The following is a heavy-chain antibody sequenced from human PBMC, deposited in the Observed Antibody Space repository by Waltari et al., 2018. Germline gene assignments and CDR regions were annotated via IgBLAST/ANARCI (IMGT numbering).Heavy chain of an antibody. CDR2: SRDKANSYIT. CDR3: VRAASGLDI. V-gene: IGHV3-72*01. Sequence: EVQVVQSGGGLVKPGGSLRLSCEASRFTLGDFYMDWVRQAPGKGLEWVGRSRDKANSYITEYAASVEGRFSISRDDSRNSLYLQMNSLKTEDTAMYYCVRAASGLDIWGQGTMVTVSS. D-gene: IGHD6-25*01. J-gene: IGHJ3*02. CDR1: RFTLGDFY.